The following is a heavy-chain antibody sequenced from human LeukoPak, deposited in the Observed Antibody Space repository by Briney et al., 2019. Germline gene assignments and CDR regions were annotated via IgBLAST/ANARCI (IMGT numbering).Heavy chain of an antibody. CDR2: ISDSSTYI. V-gene: IGHV3-21*01. CDR3: ATGYSSSSGRVDY. CDR1: GFTFSRYA. D-gene: IGHD6-6*01. Sequence: GGSLRLSCAASGFTFSRYAMSWVRQAPGKGLEWVSGISDSSTYIYYADSVQGRFTISRDNAQDSLYLQMNSLRAEDTAVYYCATGYSSSSGRVDYWGQGTLVTVSS. J-gene: IGHJ4*02.